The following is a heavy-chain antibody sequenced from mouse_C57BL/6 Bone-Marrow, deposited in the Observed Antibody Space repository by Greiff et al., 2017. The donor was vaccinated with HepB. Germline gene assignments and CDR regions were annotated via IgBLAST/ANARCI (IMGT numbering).Heavy chain of an antibody. V-gene: IGHV1-50*01. CDR2: IDPSDSYT. J-gene: IGHJ2*01. CDR3: ARPPISTVVGGDF. Sequence: LQESGAELVKPGASVKLSCKASGFTFTSYWMQWVKQRPGQGLEWIGEIDPSDSYTNYNQKFKGKATLTVDTSSSTAYLQLSSLTSEDSAVYYCARPPISTVVGGDFWGRGTTLTVSS. D-gene: IGHD1-1*01. CDR1: GFTFTSYW.